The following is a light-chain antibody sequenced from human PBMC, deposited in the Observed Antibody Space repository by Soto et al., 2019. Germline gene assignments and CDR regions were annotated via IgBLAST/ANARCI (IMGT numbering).Light chain of an antibody. CDR3: QQRSNWPPWT. V-gene: IGKV3D-20*02. J-gene: IGKJ1*01. CDR2: GIS. CDR1: QSVSSNY. Sequence: IVLTQSPGTLSLSPGERATLSCRASQSVSSNYFAWYQQRPGQAPSLLIYGISSRATGTPARFSGSGSGTDFTLTISSLEPEDFAVYYCQQRSNWPPWTFGQGTKV.